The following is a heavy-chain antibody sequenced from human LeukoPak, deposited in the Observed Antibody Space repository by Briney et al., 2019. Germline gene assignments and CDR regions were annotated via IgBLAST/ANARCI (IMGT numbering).Heavy chain of an antibody. J-gene: IGHJ6*03. CDR2: INTNTGNP. D-gene: IGHD6-19*01. V-gene: IGHV7-4-1*02. CDR1: GYTFTSYA. CDR3: ARSKRGSSSGWYTTSYYYYYMDV. Sequence: ASVRVSCKASGYTFTSYAMNWVRQAPGQGLEWMGWINTNTGNPTYAQGFTGRFVFSLDTSVSTAYLQISSLKAEDTAVYYCARSKRGSSSGWYTTSYYYYYMDVWGKGTTVTVSS.